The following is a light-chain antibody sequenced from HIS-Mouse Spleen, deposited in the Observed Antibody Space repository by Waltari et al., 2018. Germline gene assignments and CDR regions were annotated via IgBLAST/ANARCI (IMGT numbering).Light chain of an antibody. CDR2: LGS. CDR3: MQALQTWT. J-gene: IGKJ1*01. V-gene: IGKV2-28*01. Sequence: DMVMTQSPLSLPVTPGEPASISCRSSQSLLHSNGYNYSDWYLQKPGQSPQLLIYLGSNRASGVPDRFSGSGSGTDFTLKISRVEAEDVGVYYCMQALQTWTFGQGTKVEIK. CDR1: QSLLHSNGYNY.